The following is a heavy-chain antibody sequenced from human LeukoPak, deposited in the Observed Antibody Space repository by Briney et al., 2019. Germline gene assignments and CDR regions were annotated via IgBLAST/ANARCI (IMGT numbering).Heavy chain of an antibody. CDR2: IIPIFGTA. J-gene: IGHJ4*02. V-gene: IGHV1-69*05. D-gene: IGHD2/OR15-2a*01. CDR3: ASHPTVLHENFDY. CDR1: GGTFSSYA. Sequence: ASVKVSCMASGGTFSSYAISWVRQAPGQGLEWMGGIIPIFGTANYAQKFQGRVTITTDESTSTAYMELSSLRSEDTAVYYCASHPTVLHENFDYWGQGTLVTVSS.